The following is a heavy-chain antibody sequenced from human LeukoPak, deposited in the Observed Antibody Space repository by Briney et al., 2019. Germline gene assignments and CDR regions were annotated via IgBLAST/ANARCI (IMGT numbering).Heavy chain of an antibody. Sequence: GGSLRLSCAASGFTFDDYGMSWVRQVPGKGLEWVSGINWNGSGAGYADSVKGRFTISRDNAKNSLYLQMNSLRAEDTAVYYCARYYYDSSGYYYFDYWGQGTLVTVSS. D-gene: IGHD3-22*01. CDR1: GFTFDDYG. CDR3: ARYYYDSSGYYYFDY. CDR2: INWNGSGA. V-gene: IGHV3-20*04. J-gene: IGHJ4*02.